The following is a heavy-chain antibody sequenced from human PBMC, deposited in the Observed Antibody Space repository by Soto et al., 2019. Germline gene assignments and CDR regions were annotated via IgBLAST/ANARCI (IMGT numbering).Heavy chain of an antibody. CDR3: ARVGPTYDCYARTLDY. Sequence: QVQLVQSGAEVKKPGSSVKVSCKASGYTFTSYAVHWVRQAPGQRLEWMGWINAGNDDTKYSQKFQGRVSITRATSASKAYMDLSSLTSEDTAVYYCARVGPTYDCYARTLDYWGHGTLVTVSS. J-gene: IGHJ4*01. CDR2: INAGNDDT. V-gene: IGHV1-3*01. D-gene: IGHD5-12*01. CDR1: GYTFTSYA.